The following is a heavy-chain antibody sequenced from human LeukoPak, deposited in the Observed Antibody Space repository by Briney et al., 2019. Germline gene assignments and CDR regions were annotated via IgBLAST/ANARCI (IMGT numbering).Heavy chain of an antibody. J-gene: IGHJ4*02. CDR3: AKDPVPPLHYDFWSGYYSDY. CDR1: GFTFGSYA. V-gene: IGHV3-23*01. D-gene: IGHD3-3*01. CDR2: ISGSGGST. Sequence: GGSLRLSCAASGFTFGSYAMSWVRQAPGKGLEWVSAISGSGGSTYYADSVKGRFTISRDNSKNTLYLQMNSLRAEDTAVYYCAKDPVPPLHYDFWSGYYSDYWGQGTLVTVSS.